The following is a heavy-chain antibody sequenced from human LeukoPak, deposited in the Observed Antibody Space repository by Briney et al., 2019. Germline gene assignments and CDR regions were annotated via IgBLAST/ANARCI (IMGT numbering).Heavy chain of an antibody. CDR1: GVSISSGGYC. J-gene: IGHJ3*02. CDR2: IYYSGST. V-gene: IGHV4-31*02. Sequence: SETLSLTCTVSGVSISSGGYCWRWLSQHPGKGMEWIGYIYYSGSTYYNPSLKSRVTISVDTSKNQFSLKLSSVTAADTAVYYCARDCSGGSCYGYAFDIWGQGTMVTVSS. D-gene: IGHD2-15*01. CDR3: ARDCSGGSCYGYAFDI.